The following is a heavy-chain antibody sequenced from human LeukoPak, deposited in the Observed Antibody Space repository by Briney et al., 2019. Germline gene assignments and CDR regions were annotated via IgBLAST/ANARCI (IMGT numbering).Heavy chain of an antibody. CDR2: ISGRGDNT. V-gene: IGHV3-23*01. J-gene: IGHJ4*02. CDR1: GFTFSSYA. D-gene: IGHD2-15*01. Sequence: GGSLRLSCAASGFTFSSYAMSWVRQAPGKGLEWVSTISGRGDNTYYADSVKGRFTISRDNSKNTLFLQMNSLRADDTAVYYCAKEPLSCSGGSCYSVFDSWGQGILVTVSS. CDR3: AKEPLSCSGGSCYSVFDS.